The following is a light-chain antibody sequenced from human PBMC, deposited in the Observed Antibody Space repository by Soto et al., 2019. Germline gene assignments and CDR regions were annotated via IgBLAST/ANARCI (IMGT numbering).Light chain of an antibody. V-gene: IGKV3-20*01. J-gene: IGKJ2*01. CDR2: GAS. CDR3: QQYATSPHT. CDR1: QSVSSSQ. Sequence: EIVLTQSPVTLSLSPGESATLSCRASQSVSSSQVAWYQQKPGQAPRLLIYGASSRATGIPDRFSGVGSETDFPLTTNRLEPEDFAVYYCQQYATSPHTFGQGTKLEIK.